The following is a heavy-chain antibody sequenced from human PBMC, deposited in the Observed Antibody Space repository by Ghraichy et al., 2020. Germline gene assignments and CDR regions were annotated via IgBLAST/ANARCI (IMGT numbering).Heavy chain of an antibody. D-gene: IGHD1-26*01. CDR1: GYTFTDYN. V-gene: IGHV1-2*02. CDR3: ARDRSGTYES. CDR2: IIPNSGGT. Sequence: ASVKDSCKASGYTFTDYNMHWVRQAPGQGLEWMGLIIPNSGGTYYAQKFQGRVTMTSDTSISTAYMELSRLRSDDTAVYYCARDRSGTYESWGQGTLVTVSS. J-gene: IGHJ5*02.